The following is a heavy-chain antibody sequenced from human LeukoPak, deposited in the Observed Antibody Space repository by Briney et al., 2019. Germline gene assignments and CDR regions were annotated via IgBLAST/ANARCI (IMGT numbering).Heavy chain of an antibody. Sequence: GASVKVSCKASGYTFTNYDINWVRQASGQGLEWMGWMNPHTGKTGYEQNFQGRVTMTRDASEDIAYMELSGLTSDDTAVYCCARTTSPTTWFLFDLWGQGTRVTVSS. CDR3: ARTTSPTTWFLFDL. V-gene: IGHV1-8*01. CDR1: GYTFTNYD. CDR2: MNPHTGKT. J-gene: IGHJ5*02. D-gene: IGHD3-10*01.